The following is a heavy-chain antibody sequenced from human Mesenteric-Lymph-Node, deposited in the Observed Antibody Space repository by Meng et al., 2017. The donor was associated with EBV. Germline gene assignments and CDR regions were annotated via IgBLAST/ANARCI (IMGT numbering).Heavy chain of an antibody. D-gene: IGHD3-16*01. Sequence: VALGESGGGVVQPGRSLRLSCAASGFTFSSYGMHWVRQAPGKGLEWLAVISSDGNDKYYADSVKGRFTISRDNSKNTVYLQMNNLGVEDTAMYYCSKVWAPWGQGTLVTVSS. V-gene: IGHV3-30*18. CDR3: SKVWAP. J-gene: IGHJ5*02. CDR2: ISSDGNDK. CDR1: GFTFSSYG.